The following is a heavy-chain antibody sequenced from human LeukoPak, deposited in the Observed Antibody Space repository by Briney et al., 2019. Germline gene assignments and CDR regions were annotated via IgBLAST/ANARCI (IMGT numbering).Heavy chain of an antibody. V-gene: IGHV3-30*18. CDR2: ISYDGSNK. Sequence: GGSLRLSCAASGFTFSSYGMHWVRQAPGKGLEWVAVISYDGSNKYYVDSVKGRFTISRDNSKNTLYLQMNSLRAEDTAVYYCAKDLKRPAGGFFYHMTPGDYWGQGTLLTVS. J-gene: IGHJ4*02. CDR1: GFTFSSYG. CDR3: AKDLKRPAGGFFYHMTPGDY. D-gene: IGHD3-3*01.